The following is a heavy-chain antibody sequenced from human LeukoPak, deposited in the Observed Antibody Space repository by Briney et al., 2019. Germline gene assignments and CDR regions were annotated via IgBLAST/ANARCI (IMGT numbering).Heavy chain of an antibody. Sequence: GGTLGLSCAASGFTFGDHIMNWVRQLPGKRLEWVAYVSGSGSTVYYADSVKGRFTVSRDNGKSSLYLQMNSLRVEDTALYYCVRQFASWGQGTLVTVSS. CDR1: GFTFGDHI. CDR3: VRQFAS. V-gene: IGHV3-48*01. J-gene: IGHJ4*02. CDR2: VSGSGSTV.